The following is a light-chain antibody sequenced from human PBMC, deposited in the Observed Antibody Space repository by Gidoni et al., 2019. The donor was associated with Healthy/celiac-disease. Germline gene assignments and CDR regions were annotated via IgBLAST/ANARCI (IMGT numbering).Light chain of an antibody. Sequence: EIVLTQSPGTLSLSPGERATLSCRASQSVSSSYLAWYQQKPGQAPRLLIYGASSRATGIPDRFSGSGSGKEVTLNISRLEPEDLAVYYCQQYGSSRPITFGGGTKVEIK. J-gene: IGKJ4*01. CDR1: QSVSSSY. CDR3: QQYGSSRPIT. V-gene: IGKV3-20*01. CDR2: GAS.